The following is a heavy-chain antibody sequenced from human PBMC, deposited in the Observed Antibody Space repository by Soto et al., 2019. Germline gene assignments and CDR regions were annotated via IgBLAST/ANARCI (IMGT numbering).Heavy chain of an antibody. CDR2: IIPIFGTA. CDR3: ARAGPGASSSWFHFQH. V-gene: IGHV1-69*01. J-gene: IGHJ1*01. Sequence: QVQLVQSGAEVKKPGSSVKVSCKASGGTFSSYAISWVRQAPGQGLEWMGGIIPIFGTANYAQKFQGRVTITADESTSTAYMELSSQRSEDTAVYYCARAGPGASSSWFHFQHWGQGTLVTVSS. CDR1: GGTFSSYA. D-gene: IGHD6-13*01.